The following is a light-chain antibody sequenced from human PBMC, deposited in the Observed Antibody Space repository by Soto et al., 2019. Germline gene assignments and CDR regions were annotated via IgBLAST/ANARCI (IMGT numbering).Light chain of an antibody. Sequence: QSVLTQPASVSGSPGQSITISCTGTSRDVGGYNYVSWYQQHPGKAPKLVIYEVSNRPSGVSDRFSGSKSGNTASLLIAGLQPEDEGDYYCSSFTSSSALFVFGGGTKLTVL. V-gene: IGLV2-14*01. CDR1: SRDVGGYNY. CDR3: SSFTSSSALFV. J-gene: IGLJ3*02. CDR2: EVS.